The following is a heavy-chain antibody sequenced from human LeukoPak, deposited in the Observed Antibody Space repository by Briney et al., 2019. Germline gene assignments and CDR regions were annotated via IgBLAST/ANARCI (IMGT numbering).Heavy chain of an antibody. CDR3: VNLGSGSYRGINDAFDI. CDR1: GFTFSSYA. D-gene: IGHD3-10*01. CDR2: ISSNGGST. Sequence: GGSLRLSCSASGFTFSSYAMHWVRQAPGKGLEYVSAISSNGGSTYYADSVKGRFTISRDNSKNTLYLQMSSLRAEDTAVYYCVNLGSGSYRGINDAFDIWGQGTMVTASS. V-gene: IGHV3-64D*06. J-gene: IGHJ3*02.